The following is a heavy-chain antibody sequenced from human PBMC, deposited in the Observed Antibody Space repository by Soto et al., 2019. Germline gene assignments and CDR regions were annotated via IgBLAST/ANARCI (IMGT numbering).Heavy chain of an antibody. D-gene: IGHD3-22*01. CDR3: ARIVDSSRYYYGMDV. Sequence: QVQLQESGPGLVKPSGTLSLTCAVSGISVSFSNWWSWVHQPPGKGLEWLGEIYHSGSTTYNPSLKSRVTISVDKSKNQFSLKLSSVTAADTAVYYCARIVDSSRYYYGMDVWGQGTTVTVSS. V-gene: IGHV4-4*02. CDR1: GISVSFSNW. J-gene: IGHJ6*02. CDR2: IYHSGST.